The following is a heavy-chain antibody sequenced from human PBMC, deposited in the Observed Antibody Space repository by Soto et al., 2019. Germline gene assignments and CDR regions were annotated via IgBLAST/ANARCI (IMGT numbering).Heavy chain of an antibody. Sequence: ASVKVSGKASGYTCTSYDINGGRQSTGQGREWMGWMNPNSGNTGYAQKFQGRVTMTRNTSISTAYMELSSLRSEDTAVYYCARGPRRYSSYYYGMDVWGRG. D-gene: IGHD5-18*01. J-gene: IGHJ6*01. CDR3: ARGPRRYSSYYYGMDV. CDR2: MNPNSGNT. CDR1: GYTCTSYD. V-gene: IGHV1-8*01.